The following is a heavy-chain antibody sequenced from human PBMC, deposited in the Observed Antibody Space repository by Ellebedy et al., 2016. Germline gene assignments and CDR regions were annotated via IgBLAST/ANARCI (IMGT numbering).Heavy chain of an antibody. CDR2: IKQDGSEK. Sequence: GGSLRLSCAASGFTFSSYWMSWVRQAPGKGLEWVANIKQDGSEKYYVDSVKGRFTISRDNAKNSLYLQMNSLRAEDTAVYYCARDRIGRGYSYGYHYFDYWGQGTLVTVSS. V-gene: IGHV3-7*01. J-gene: IGHJ4*02. CDR1: GFTFSSYW. D-gene: IGHD5-18*01. CDR3: ARDRIGRGYSYGYHYFDY.